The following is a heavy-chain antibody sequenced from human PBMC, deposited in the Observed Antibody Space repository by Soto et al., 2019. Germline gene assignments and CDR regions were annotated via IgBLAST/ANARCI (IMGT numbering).Heavy chain of an antibody. CDR2: IYYSGST. CDR1: GGSISSGGYY. V-gene: IGHV4-31*03. Sequence: PSETLSLTCTVSGGSISSGGYYWSWIRQHPGKGLEWIGYIYYSGSTYYNPSLKSRVTISVDTSKNQFSLKLSSVTAADTAVYYCASQVVTATHYYYYYGMDVWGQGTTVTVSS. D-gene: IGHD2-21*02. J-gene: IGHJ6*02. CDR3: ASQVVTATHYYYYYGMDV.